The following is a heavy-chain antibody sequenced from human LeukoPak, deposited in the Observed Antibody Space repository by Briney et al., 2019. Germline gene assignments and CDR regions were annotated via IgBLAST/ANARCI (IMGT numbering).Heavy chain of an antibody. CDR3: ASFGPYYDFWSAPRPDAFDI. J-gene: IGHJ3*02. CDR1: GFTFSSYS. Sequence: PGGSLRLSCAASGFTFSSYSMNWVRQAPGKGLEWVSSISSSSSYIYYADSVKGRFTISRDNAKNSLYLQMNSLRAEDTAVYYCASFGPYYDFWSAPRPDAFDIWGQGTMVTVSS. D-gene: IGHD3-3*01. V-gene: IGHV3-21*01. CDR2: ISSSSSYI.